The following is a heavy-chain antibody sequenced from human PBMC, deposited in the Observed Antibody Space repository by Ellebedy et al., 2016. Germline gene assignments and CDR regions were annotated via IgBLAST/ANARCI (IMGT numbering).Heavy chain of an antibody. CDR3: ARHVGYYYMDV. CDR2: INHSGST. CDR1: GGSFSGYY. V-gene: IGHV4-34*01. Sequence: SETLSLTCAVYGGSFSGYYWSWIRQPPGKGLEWIGEINHSGSTNYNPSPKSRVTISVDTSKNQFSLKLSSVTAADTAVYYCARHVGYYYMDVWGMGTTVTVSS. D-gene: IGHD3-16*01. J-gene: IGHJ6*03.